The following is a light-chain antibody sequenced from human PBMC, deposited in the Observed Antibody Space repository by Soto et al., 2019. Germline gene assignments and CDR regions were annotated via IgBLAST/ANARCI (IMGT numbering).Light chain of an antibody. CDR2: EVS. V-gene: IGLV2-8*01. CDR1: SGGVGYYNY. J-gene: IGLJ3*02. Sequence: QSALTQPPSASGSPGQSVTISCTGASGGVGYYNYVSWYQQYAGKAPKLILYEVSKRPSGVPGRFSGSKSGDTASLTISGLQAADEADYYCSAYTGSNNLGFGGGTKLTVL. CDR3: SAYTGSNNLG.